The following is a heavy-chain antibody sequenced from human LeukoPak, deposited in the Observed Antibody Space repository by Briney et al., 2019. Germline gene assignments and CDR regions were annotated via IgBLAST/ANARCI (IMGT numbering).Heavy chain of an antibody. Sequence: GESLMISCKGSGYRFTSYWIGWVRQMPGNGLECMGIIYPGDSDTSYSPSFQGQVTISADKSSNTAYLQWSNLKASDTAMYYCVRPTGGYLHFWGQGTLVTVSS. CDR1: GYRFTSYW. CDR3: VRPTGGYLHF. CDR2: IYPGDSDT. D-gene: IGHD3-16*02. V-gene: IGHV5-51*01. J-gene: IGHJ4*02.